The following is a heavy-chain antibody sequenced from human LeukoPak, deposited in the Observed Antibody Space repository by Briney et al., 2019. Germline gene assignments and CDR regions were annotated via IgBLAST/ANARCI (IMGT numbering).Heavy chain of an antibody. D-gene: IGHD4-11*01. J-gene: IGHJ3*01. CDR3: ATEWVGDYNPLEV. CDR1: GGTFNNYA. Sequence: ASVKVSCKASGGTFNNYAINWVRQAPGQGLEWMGRIIPKFGVQDHAQKFQGRVTITADKSTSTAYMELSSLRSEDTAVFYCATEWVGDYNPLEVWGQGTVVTVSS. V-gene: IGHV1-69*04. CDR2: IIPKFGVQ.